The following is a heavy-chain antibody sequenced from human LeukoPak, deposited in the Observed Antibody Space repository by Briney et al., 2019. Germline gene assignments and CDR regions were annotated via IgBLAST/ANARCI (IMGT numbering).Heavy chain of an antibody. CDR2: INHSGST. D-gene: IGHD2-15*01. CDR1: GGSFSGYY. CDR3: AGSFGGSIDY. J-gene: IGHJ4*02. Sequence: SSETLSLTCAVYGGSFSGYYWSWIRQPPGKGLEWIGEINHSGSTNYNPSLKSRVTISVDTSKNQFSLKLSSVTAADTAVYYCAGSFGGSIDYWGQGTLVTVSS. V-gene: IGHV4-34*01.